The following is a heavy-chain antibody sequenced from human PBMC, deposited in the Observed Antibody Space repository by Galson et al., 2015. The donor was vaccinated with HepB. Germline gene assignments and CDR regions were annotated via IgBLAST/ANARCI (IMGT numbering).Heavy chain of an antibody. CDR2: ISYDGSNK. Sequence: SLRLSCAASGFTFSSYAMHWVRQAPGKGLEGVAVISYDGSNKYYADSVKGRFTISRDNSKNTLYLQMNSLRAEDTAVYYCARSYYDSSGYYYFSIDYWGQGTLVTVSS. D-gene: IGHD3-22*01. V-gene: IGHV3-30-3*01. J-gene: IGHJ4*02. CDR3: ARSYYDSSGYYYFSIDY. CDR1: GFTFSSYA.